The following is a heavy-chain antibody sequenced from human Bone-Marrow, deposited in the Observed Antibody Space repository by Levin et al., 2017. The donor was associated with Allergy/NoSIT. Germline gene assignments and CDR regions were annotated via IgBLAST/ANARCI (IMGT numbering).Heavy chain of an antibody. CDR1: GFSFEDYG. V-gene: IGHV3-9*01. J-gene: IGHJ3*02. CDR3: VKDVWAVPGTGTAFDI. D-gene: IGHD6-19*01. CDR2: ISWNSVTI. Sequence: PGGSLRLSCAASGFSFEDYGMHWVRQGPGKGLEWVSGISWNSVTIDYADSMKGRVTISRDNAKNFLYLQMNSLRVEDTALYYCVKDVWAVPGTGTAFDIWGPATMVTVSS.